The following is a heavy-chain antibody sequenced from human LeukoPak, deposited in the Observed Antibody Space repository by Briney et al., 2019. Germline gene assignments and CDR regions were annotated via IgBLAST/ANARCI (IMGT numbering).Heavy chain of an antibody. D-gene: IGHD3-3*01. V-gene: IGHV4-30-4*01. CDR1: GGSISSADYY. J-gene: IGHJ3*02. Sequence: SQTLSLTCTVSGGSISSADYYWSWIRQPPGKGLEWIGYIYYSGSTYYNPSLKSRVNISADTSKNQFSLKLSSVTAADTAVYYCARDQRGFLGTGIWGQGTMVTVSS. CDR2: IYYSGST. CDR3: ARDQRGFLGTGI.